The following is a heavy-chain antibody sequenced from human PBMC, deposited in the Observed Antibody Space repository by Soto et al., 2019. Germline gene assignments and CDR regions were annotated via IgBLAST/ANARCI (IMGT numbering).Heavy chain of an antibody. CDR1: GFTFDDYA. J-gene: IGHJ4*02. CDR3: AASLGIQLCPSGY. D-gene: IGHD5-18*01. CDR2: ISWNSGSI. V-gene: IGHV3-9*01. Sequence: EVQLVESGGGLVQPGRSLRLSCAASGFTFDDYAMHWVRQAPGKGLEWVSGISWNSGSIGYADSVKGRFTISRDNAKNCLYLQMKSTIAEDTALYDCAASLGIQLCPSGYWGQGTLVTVSS.